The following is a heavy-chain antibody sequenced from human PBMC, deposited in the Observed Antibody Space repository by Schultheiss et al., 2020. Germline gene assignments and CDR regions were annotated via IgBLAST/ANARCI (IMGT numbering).Heavy chain of an antibody. V-gene: IGHV3-21*01. CDR2: ISGSGGST. CDR1: EFTFSSYD. Sequence: GGSLRLSCAASEFTFSSYDMHWVRQAPGKGLEWVSAISGSGGSTYYADSVKGRFTISRDNAKNSLYLQMNSLRAEDTAVYYCARDRGQWLANFDYWGQGTLVTVSS. CDR3: ARDRGQWLANFDY. J-gene: IGHJ4*02. D-gene: IGHD6-19*01.